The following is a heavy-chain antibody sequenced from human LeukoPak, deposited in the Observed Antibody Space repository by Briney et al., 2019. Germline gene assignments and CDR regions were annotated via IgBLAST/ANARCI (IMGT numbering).Heavy chain of an antibody. D-gene: IGHD3-22*01. CDR1: EGTFSSYA. CDR3: ARDLKSYYYDSSGYNYYYYGMDV. Sequence: ASVKVSCKASEGTFSSYATSWLRQPPGQGLEWLGGIIPIFGTANYAQKFQGRVTITADESTSTAYMELSSLRSEDTAVYYCARDLKSYYYDSSGYNYYYYGMDVWGQGTTVTVS. V-gene: IGHV1-69*13. J-gene: IGHJ6*02. CDR2: IIPIFGTA.